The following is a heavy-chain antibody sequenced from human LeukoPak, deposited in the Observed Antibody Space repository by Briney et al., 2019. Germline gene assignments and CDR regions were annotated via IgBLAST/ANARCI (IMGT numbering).Heavy chain of an antibody. CDR3: GRGDPDY. J-gene: IGHJ4*02. Sequence: GGSLRLSCAASGFTFDDYAMHWVRQAPGKGLEWVSGISWNSGSIGYADSVKGRFTISRDNAKNSLYLQMNNLRAEDTGVYYCGRGDPDYWGQGTLVTVSS. D-gene: IGHD3-10*01. V-gene: IGHV3-9*01. CDR1: GFTFDDYA. CDR2: ISWNSGSI.